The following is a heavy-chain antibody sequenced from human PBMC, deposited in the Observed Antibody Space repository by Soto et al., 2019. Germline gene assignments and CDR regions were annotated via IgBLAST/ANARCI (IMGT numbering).Heavy chain of an antibody. J-gene: IGHJ2*01. V-gene: IGHV1-18*01. CDR2: ICGYKGNT. CDR1: VYTFTSYG. Sequence: QVQLVQSGAEVKKPGASVKVSCKASVYTFTSYGISWVRQAPGPGPVSIAWICGYKGNTNYAQKLQGRLTRTNNTSTSTAYMALRSLRSDETAVYYCARDIASGGYLGSPDSYWYFDLWGRGTLVTVSS. CDR3: ARDIASGGYLGSPDSYWYFDL. D-gene: IGHD6-19*01.